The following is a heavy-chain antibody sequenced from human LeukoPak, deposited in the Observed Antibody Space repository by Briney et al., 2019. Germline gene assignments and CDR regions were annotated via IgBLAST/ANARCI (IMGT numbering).Heavy chain of an antibody. D-gene: IGHD3-10*01. CDR3: ARAQGGSGWFDP. CDR2: IYSGGST. CDR1: GFTVSSNY. V-gene: IGHV3-53*01. J-gene: IGHJ5*02. Sequence: GGSLRLSCAASGFTVSSNYMSWVRQAPGKGLEWVSVIYSGGSTYYADSVKGRFTISRDNSKNTLYLQMNSLSAEDTAVYYCARAQGGSGWFDPWGQGTLVTVSS.